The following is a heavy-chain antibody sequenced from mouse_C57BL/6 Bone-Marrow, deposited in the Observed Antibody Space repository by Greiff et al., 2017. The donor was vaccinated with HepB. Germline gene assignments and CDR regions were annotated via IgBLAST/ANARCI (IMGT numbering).Heavy chain of an antibody. V-gene: IGHV14-4*01. D-gene: IGHD2-3*01. CDR3: ARWTIPDY. Sequence: EVQLQQSGAELVRPGASVKLSCTASGFNIKDDYMHWVKQRPEQGLEWIGWIDPENGDTEYASKFQGKATITADTSSNTAYLQLSSLTSEDTAVYYCARWTIPDYWGQGTTLTVSS. CDR1: GFNIKDDY. CDR2: IDPENGDT. J-gene: IGHJ2*01.